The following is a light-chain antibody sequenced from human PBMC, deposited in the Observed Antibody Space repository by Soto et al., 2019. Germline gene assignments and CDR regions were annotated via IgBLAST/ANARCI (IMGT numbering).Light chain of an antibody. V-gene: IGKV3-11*01. J-gene: IGKJ4*01. CDR2: DAS. CDR1: QSVSSY. CDR3: HQRSNWPPFT. Sequence: EIVLTQSPPTLSLSPGERATLSCRASQSVSSYLAWYQQKPGQAPRLLIYDASNRATGIPARFSGSGSGTDFTLTISSLEPEDFAVYYCHQRSNWPPFTFGGGTKVEIK.